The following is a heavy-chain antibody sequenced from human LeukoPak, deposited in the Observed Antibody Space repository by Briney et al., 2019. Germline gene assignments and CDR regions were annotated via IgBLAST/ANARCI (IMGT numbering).Heavy chain of an antibody. CDR3: ARVPSGGSGSSHYYFDY. D-gene: IGHD3-10*01. CDR2: IYHSGST. CDR1: GGSISTGGYY. V-gene: IGHV4-30-2*01. J-gene: IGHJ4*02. Sequence: PSQTLSLTCTVSGGSISTGGYYWSWIRQPPGKGLEWIGHIYHSGSTYYNPSLKSRVTISVDRSKNQFSLKLSSVTAADTAVYYCARVPSGGSGSSHYYFDYWGQGTLVTVSS.